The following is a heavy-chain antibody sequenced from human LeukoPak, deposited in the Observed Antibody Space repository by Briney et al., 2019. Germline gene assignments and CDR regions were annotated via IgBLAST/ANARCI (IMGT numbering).Heavy chain of an antibody. V-gene: IGHV3-23*01. CDR3: AKDVDPDSGWDLDY. CDR2: IYNSGAKI. CDR1: GLTFSTYS. J-gene: IGHJ4*02. Sequence: PGGSLRLSCAVSGLTFSTYSMTWVRQGPGKGLEWVSSIYNSGAKIFYADSVKGRFTISRDNSKNMLYLQMNSLRVEDTAVYYCAKDVDPDSGWDLDYWGQGTLSPSPQ. D-gene: IGHD6-19*01.